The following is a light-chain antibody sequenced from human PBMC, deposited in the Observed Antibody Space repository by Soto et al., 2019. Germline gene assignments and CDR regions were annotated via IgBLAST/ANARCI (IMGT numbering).Light chain of an antibody. V-gene: IGKV2-30*01. CDR1: PSLVYSDGNTH. Sequence: EVVLTQSPLSLPVNFGQPASISCRSRPSLVYSDGNTHLSWFHQRPGQSPRRLIYRVSSLDSVVPDRFSGSESGTDFTLEISTVEAEDVGIYFCTQGTHSARTFGQGTKVEFK. CDR2: RVS. CDR3: TQGTHSART. J-gene: IGKJ1*01.